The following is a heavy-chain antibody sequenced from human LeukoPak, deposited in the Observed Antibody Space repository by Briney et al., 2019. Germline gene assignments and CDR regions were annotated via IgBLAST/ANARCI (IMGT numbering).Heavy chain of an antibody. Sequence: GGPDRLSCSASGFTLWRYGIHGLRNARGKAVEWVAGISYDGSNKDYADSVKGRFTISRDNSKNTLYLQMNSLRAEDTAVYYCAKDSPGAFDIWGQGTMVTVSS. CDR3: AKDSPGAFDI. CDR2: ISYDGSNK. V-gene: IGHV3-30*18. J-gene: IGHJ3*02. CDR1: GFTLWRYG.